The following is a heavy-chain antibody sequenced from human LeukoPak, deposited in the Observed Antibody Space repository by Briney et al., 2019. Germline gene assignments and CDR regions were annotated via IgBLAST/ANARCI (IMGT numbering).Heavy chain of an antibody. V-gene: IGHV1-18*01. D-gene: IGHD3-3*01. CDR3: ARGAGALLRFYYMDV. CDR1: GYTFTRYA. Sequence: GALVKVSCTASGYTFTRYAISWVRQAPGQGLEWMGWINPFNGNTNDAERFQGRVIMTTDTSTRTAYMELRSLRSDDTAVYYCARGAGALLRFYYMDVWGKGTTVTASS. J-gene: IGHJ6*03. CDR2: INPFNGNT.